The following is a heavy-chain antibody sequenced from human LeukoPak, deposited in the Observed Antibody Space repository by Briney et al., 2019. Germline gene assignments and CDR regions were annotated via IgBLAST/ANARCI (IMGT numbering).Heavy chain of an antibody. Sequence: GGSLRLSCAASGFTFNNYAMSWVRQAPGKGLEWISTISGSDDNTYYADSVKGRFTISRDISKNTLYLQMNSLRADDTAVYYCANDFDHWGQGTLVTVSS. CDR1: GFTFNNYA. V-gene: IGHV3-23*01. J-gene: IGHJ4*02. CDR2: ISGSDDNT. CDR3: ANDFDH.